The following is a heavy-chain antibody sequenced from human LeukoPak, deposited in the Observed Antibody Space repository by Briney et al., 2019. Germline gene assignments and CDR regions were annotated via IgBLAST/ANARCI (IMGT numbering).Heavy chain of an antibody. D-gene: IGHD5-12*01. CDR2: VKSNSDGGTT. J-gene: IGHJ4*02. V-gene: IGHV3-15*01. Sequence: GGSLRLSCAASGFTFSNSWMSWVRQAPGKGLEWVGLVKSNSDGGTTDYAAPVKGRFTISRDDSKTTLYLQMNSLKTEDTAVYYCTAKAVGYSGFDRPWGQGTLVTASS. CDR1: GFTFSNSW. CDR3: TAKAVGYSGFDRP.